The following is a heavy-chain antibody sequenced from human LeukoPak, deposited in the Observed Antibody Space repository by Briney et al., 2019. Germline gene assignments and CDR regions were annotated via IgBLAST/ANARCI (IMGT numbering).Heavy chain of an antibody. CDR1: GFTFSDYY. J-gene: IGHJ4*02. CDR3: ATLGSIYSGSYYKVDY. V-gene: IGHV3-11*01. CDR2: ISSSGSAI. D-gene: IGHD1-26*01. Sequence: PGGSLRLSCAASGFTFSDYYRSWLRQAPGKGLEWVSYISSSGSAIYYADSVKGRFTISRDNAKNSLYLQMNSLRAEDTAVYYCATLGSIYSGSYYKVDYWGQGTLVTVSS.